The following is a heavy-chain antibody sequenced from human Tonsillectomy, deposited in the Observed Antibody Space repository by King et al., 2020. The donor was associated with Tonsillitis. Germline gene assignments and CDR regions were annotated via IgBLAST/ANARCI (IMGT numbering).Heavy chain of an antibody. Sequence: VQLVESGGGVVQPGTSLRLSCEVSAFTFRTYVLDWVRPAPGKGLEWVAVISYDGKNKVYAESVKGRFTISRDNSKNTLFMQLNSLRPEDTAVYYCAVRRDCSDSNCYNAFYIWGQGTMVTVSS. CDR1: AFTFRTYV. CDR3: AVRRDCSDSNCYNAFYI. D-gene: IGHD2-2*02. CDR2: ISYDGKNK. V-gene: IGHV3-30*04. J-gene: IGHJ3*02.